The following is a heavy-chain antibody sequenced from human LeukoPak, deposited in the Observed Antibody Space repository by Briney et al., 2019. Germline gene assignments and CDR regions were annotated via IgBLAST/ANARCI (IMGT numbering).Heavy chain of an antibody. J-gene: IGHJ4*02. CDR3: ARGYYFVDY. Sequence: PSETLSLTCTVSGGCISSYYWSWIRQPPGKGLEWIGYIYYSGRTNYNPSLKSRVTISVDTSQNQFSLKLSSVTAADTAVYYCARGYYFVDYWGQGTLVTVSS. CDR1: GGCISSYY. V-gene: IGHV4-59*01. CDR2: IYYSGRT. D-gene: IGHD2/OR15-2a*01.